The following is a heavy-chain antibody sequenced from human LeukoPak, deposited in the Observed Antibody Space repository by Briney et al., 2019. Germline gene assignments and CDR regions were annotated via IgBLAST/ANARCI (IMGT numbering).Heavy chain of an antibody. CDR3: ARAGTVVDYDPSDAFDV. V-gene: IGHV3-74*01. D-gene: IGHD3-22*01. CDR1: GITFSTYW. Sequence: GGSLRLSCAASGITFSTYWMHWVRQAPGKGLVWVSRINSDGSTTSYVDSVEGRFTISRDNAKNTLYLQMNILRAEDTAVYYCARAGTVVDYDPSDAFDVWGQGTMVTVSS. CDR2: INSDGSTT. J-gene: IGHJ3*01.